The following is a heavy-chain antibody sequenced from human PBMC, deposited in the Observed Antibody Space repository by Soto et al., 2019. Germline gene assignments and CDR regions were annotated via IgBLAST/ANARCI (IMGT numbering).Heavy chain of an antibody. Sequence: QVQLVQSGAEVKKPGASVKVSCKASGYTFTSYYMHWVRQAPGQGLEWMGIINPRGGSTPYAQKFQGRVTMTMDTSTSTVYMELGSLRSENTGVYYCARVGGYSYGGVDYWGQGTLVTVSS. CDR3: ARVGGYSYGGVDY. CDR1: GYTFTSYY. J-gene: IGHJ4*02. CDR2: INPRGGST. V-gene: IGHV1-46*01. D-gene: IGHD5-18*01.